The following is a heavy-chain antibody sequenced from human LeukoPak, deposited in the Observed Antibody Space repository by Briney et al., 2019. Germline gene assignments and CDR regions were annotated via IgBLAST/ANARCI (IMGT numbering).Heavy chain of an antibody. CDR1: GGSISSYY. J-gene: IGHJ4*02. CDR3: ARLGIFGVVTDY. D-gene: IGHD3-3*01. V-gene: IGHV4-59*08. CDR2: VYYSGST. Sequence: PSETLSLTCTVSGGSISSYYWTWIRQPPGKGLEWIGYVYYSGSTNYNPSLKSRVTISVDASKIQFSLKLSSVTAADTAVYYCARLGIFGVVTDYWGQGTLVTVSS.